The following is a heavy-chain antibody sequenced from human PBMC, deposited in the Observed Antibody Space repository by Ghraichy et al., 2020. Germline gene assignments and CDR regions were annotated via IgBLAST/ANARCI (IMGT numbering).Heavy chain of an antibody. CDR1: GGPITSNSYF. CDR3: AAPHYYATRGYSYKAVVEV. D-gene: IGHD3-22*01. J-gene: IGHJ3*01. Sequence: SETLSLTCSVSGGPITSNSYFWGWIRQPPGKGLEWIGSLYYSGSTYYNPSLKRRVTIFVDKSKNQFSLMLSSVTAADTAVYYCAAPHYYATRGYSYKAVVEVRGQGTMVTVSS. CDR2: LYYSGST. V-gene: IGHV4-39*01.